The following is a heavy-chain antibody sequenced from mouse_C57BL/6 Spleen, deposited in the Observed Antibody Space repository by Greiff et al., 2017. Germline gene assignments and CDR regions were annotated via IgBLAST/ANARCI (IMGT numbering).Heavy chain of an antibody. Sequence: EVQLQQSGPELVKPGASVKISCKASGYTFTDYYMNWVKQSHGKSLEWIGDINPNNGGTSYNQKFKGKATLTVDKSSSTAYMELRSLTSEDSAVYYCARYYDGYYGWYFDVWGTGTTVTVSS. CDR2: INPNNGGT. D-gene: IGHD2-3*01. CDR3: ARYYDGYYGWYFDV. V-gene: IGHV1-26*01. CDR1: GYTFTDYY. J-gene: IGHJ1*03.